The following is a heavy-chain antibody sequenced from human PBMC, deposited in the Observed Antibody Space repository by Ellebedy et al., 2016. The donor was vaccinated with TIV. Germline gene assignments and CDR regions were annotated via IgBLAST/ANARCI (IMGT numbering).Heavy chain of an antibody. CDR3: AKRGAYYYASSGYYFDY. V-gene: IGHV3-23*01. CDR1: GFTFRNYA. J-gene: IGHJ4*02. Sequence: GESLKISXAASGFTFRNYAMSWVRQAPGKGLEWVSTISRSGGSADYADSVKGRFTISRDNSKSTLYLQMNTLSAEDTAVYYCAKRGAYYYASSGYYFDYWGQGTLVTVSS. D-gene: IGHD3-22*01. CDR2: ISRSGGSA.